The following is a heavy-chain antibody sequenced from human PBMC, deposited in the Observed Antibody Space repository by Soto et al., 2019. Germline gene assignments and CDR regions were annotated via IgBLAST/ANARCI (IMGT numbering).Heavy chain of an antibody. CDR2: IYYSGST. D-gene: IGHD3-10*01. V-gene: IGHV4-39*01. CDR3: ARHPLIRITMVRWFGDLSFDAFDI. J-gene: IGHJ3*02. CDR1: GGSISSSSYY. Sequence: SETLSLTCTVSGGSISSSSYYWGWIRQPPGKGLEWIGSIYYSGSTYYNPSLKSRVTISVDTSKNQFSLKLSSVTAADTAVYYCARHPLIRITMVRWFGDLSFDAFDIWGQRTMVTGSS.